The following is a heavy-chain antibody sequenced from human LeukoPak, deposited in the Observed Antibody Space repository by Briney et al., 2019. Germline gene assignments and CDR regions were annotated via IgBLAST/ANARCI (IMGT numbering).Heavy chain of an antibody. D-gene: IGHD4/OR15-4a*01. Sequence: KASETLSLTCAVYGGSLSGYYWSWIRQPPGKGLQWIGEINHGGSTNYNPSLKSRVTMSVDTSKNHFSLNLSSVTAADTAVYFCAREGRMSMGIEYWGQGTLVTVSS. J-gene: IGHJ4*02. CDR1: GGSLSGYY. V-gene: IGHV4-34*01. CDR2: INHGGST. CDR3: AREGRMSMGIEY.